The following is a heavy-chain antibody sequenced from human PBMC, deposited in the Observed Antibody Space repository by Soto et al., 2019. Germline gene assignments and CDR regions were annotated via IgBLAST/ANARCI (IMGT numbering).Heavy chain of an antibody. D-gene: IGHD3-22*01. Sequence: PSETLCLTCTLSGGSIRSYYWSSIRQPPGVGLEWIGYIYDSGSTDYNPSLKSRVSISIDTSKNQFSLKLSSVTAADTAVYYCARVVRDYDSSGYNYYYYGMDVWGQGTTVTVS. CDR3: ARVVRDYDSSGYNYYYYGMDV. J-gene: IGHJ6*02. V-gene: IGHV4-59*01. CDR2: IYDSGST. CDR1: GGSIRSYY.